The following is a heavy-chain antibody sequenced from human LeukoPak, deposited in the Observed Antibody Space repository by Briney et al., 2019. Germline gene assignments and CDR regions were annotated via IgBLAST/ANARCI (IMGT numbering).Heavy chain of an antibody. CDR1: GFTFGDYA. D-gene: IGHD3-22*01. V-gene: IGHV3-49*04. Sequence: RSLRLSCTASGFTFGDYAMSWVREAPGKGLEWVGFIRSKAYGGTTEYAASVKGRFTISRDDSKSIAYLQMNSLKTEDTAVYYCTSVLGGYYYDSSGYYYAPDAFDIWGQGTMVTVSS. CDR3: TSVLGGYYYDSSGYYYAPDAFDI. CDR2: IRSKAYGGTT. J-gene: IGHJ3*02.